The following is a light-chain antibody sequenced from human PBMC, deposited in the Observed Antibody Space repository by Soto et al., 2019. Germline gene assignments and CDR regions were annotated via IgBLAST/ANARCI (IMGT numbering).Light chain of an antibody. CDR1: SSDVGAYIF. Sequence: QSVLTQPPSASGSPGQSVAISCTGTSSDVGAYIFVSWYQQHPGKAPKLMIYEVSKRPSGVPDRFSGSKSGNTASLTVSGLQAEDEADYHGSIYAGGNNVIFGGGTKLTVL. V-gene: IGLV2-8*01. CDR2: EVS. J-gene: IGLJ2*01. CDR3: SIYAGGNNVI.